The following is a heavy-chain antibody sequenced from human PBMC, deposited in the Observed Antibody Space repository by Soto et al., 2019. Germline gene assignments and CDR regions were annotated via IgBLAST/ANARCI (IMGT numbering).Heavy chain of an antibody. D-gene: IGHD2-8*01. J-gene: IGHJ4*02. V-gene: IGHV4-34*01. CDR2: INHSGST. Sequence: SETLSLTCAVYGGSFSGYYWSWIRQPPGKGLEWIGEINHSGSTNYNPSLKSRVTISVDTSKNQFSLKLSSVTAADTAVYYCARGKRGMARGYFDYWGPGPLVAV. CDR3: ARGKRGMARGYFDY. CDR1: GGSFSGYY.